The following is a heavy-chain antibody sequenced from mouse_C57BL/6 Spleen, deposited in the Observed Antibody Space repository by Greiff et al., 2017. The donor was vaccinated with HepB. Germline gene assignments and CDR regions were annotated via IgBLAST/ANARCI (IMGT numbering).Heavy chain of an antibody. CDR3: TKTAQATGFAY. CDR2: IYPGNSDT. D-gene: IGHD3-2*02. CDR1: GYTFTSYW. Sequence: VHVKQSGTVLARPGASVKMSCKTSGYTFTSYWMHWVKQRPGQGLEWIGAIYPGNSDTSYNQKFKGKAKLTAVTSASTAYMELSSLTNEDSAVYYCTKTAQATGFAYWGQGTLVTVSA. J-gene: IGHJ3*01. V-gene: IGHV1-5*01.